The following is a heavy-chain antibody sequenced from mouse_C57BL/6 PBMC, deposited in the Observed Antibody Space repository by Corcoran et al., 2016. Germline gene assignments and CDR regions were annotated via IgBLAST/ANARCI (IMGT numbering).Heavy chain of an antibody. Sequence: QVQLKQSGAELVRPGASVKLSCKASGYTFTDYYINWVKQRPGQGLEWIARIYPGSGNTYYNEKFKGKATLTAEKSSSTAYMQLSSLTSEDSAVYFCARGLSIYYYGSSYSSFAYWGHGTLVTVSA. CDR2: IYPGSGNT. J-gene: IGHJ3*01. CDR3: ARGLSIYYYGSSYSSFAY. V-gene: IGHV1-76*01. D-gene: IGHD1-1*01. CDR1: GYTFTDYY.